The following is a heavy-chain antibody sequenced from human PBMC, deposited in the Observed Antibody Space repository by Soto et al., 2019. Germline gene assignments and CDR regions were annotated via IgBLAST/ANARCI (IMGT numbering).Heavy chain of an antibody. Sequence: QVQLQQWGAGLLKPSETLSLTCAVYGGSFRGYYWCWIRQPPGKGLEWVGEINHSGSTNYNPSLKSRVTISVDTSKTQFSLKLSSVTAADTAVYYCARGQSSLLLDCWGQGVLVTVSS. D-gene: IGHD2-8*02. J-gene: IGHJ4*02. V-gene: IGHV4-34*01. CDR1: GGSFRGYY. CDR3: ARGQSSLLLDC. CDR2: INHSGST.